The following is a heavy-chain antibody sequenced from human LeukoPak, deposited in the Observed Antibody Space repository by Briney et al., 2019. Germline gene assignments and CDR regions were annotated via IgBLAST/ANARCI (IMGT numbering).Heavy chain of an antibody. CDR2: ISAYKGNT. CDR1: GYTFTSYG. CDR3: ARDSTNQLRFLEWYDRGLIDY. Sequence: GASVKVSCKASGYTFTSYGISWVRQAPGQGLEWMGWISAYKGNTNYAKKFQGRVTMTKVTSTSTAYMELRSLRSDDTAVYYCARDSTNQLRFLEWYDRGLIDYWGQGTLVTVSS. V-gene: IGHV1-18*01. J-gene: IGHJ4*02. D-gene: IGHD3-3*01.